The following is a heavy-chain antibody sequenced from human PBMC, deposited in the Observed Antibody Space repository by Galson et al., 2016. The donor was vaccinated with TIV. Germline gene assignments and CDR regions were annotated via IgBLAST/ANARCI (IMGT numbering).Heavy chain of an antibody. CDR2: IDWDDDK. Sequence: PALVTPTQTLTLTCTFSGFSLITSGMCVSWIRQPPGKALEWLARIDWDDDKYYSTSLKTRLTISKDTSKNQVVLTMTNVDPVDTATYYCARYRSRGACYDSWGQGTLVTVSA. CDR1: GFSLITSGMC. CDR3: ARYRSRGACYDS. V-gene: IGHV2-70*11. D-gene: IGHD2-21*01. J-gene: IGHJ5*01.